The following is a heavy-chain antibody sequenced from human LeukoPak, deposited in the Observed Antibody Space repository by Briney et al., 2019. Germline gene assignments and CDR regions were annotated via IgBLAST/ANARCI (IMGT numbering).Heavy chain of an antibody. V-gene: IGHV1-3*01. CDR3: ARGTLLFDY. J-gene: IGHJ4*02. Sequence: ASVKVSCKASGYTFTSYAMHWVRQAPGQRLEWMGWIDAGNGNTKYSQKFQGRVTITADKSTSTAYMELSSLRSEDTAVYYCARGTLLFDYWGQGTLVTVSS. CDR2: IDAGNGNT. CDR1: GYTFTSYA. D-gene: IGHD1-1*01.